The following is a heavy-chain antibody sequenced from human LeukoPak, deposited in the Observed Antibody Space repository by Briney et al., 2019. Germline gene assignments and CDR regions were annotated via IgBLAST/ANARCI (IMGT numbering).Heavy chain of an antibody. J-gene: IGHJ3*02. CDR3: ARVSYDILTGYYLDAFDI. CDR1: GYTFTGYY. V-gene: IGHV1-2*02. D-gene: IGHD3-9*01. Sequence: ASVKASCKASGYTFTGYYIHWVRQAPGQGLEWMGWINPNSGDTNYAQKFQGRVTMTRDASISTAYMELSSLRSDDTALYYCARVSYDILTGYYLDAFDIWGQGTMVTVSS. CDR2: INPNSGDT.